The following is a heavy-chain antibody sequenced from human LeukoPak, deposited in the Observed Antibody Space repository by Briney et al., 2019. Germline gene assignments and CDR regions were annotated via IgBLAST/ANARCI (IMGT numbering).Heavy chain of an antibody. Sequence: GGSLRLSCAASGFTFDDYGMSWVRQAPGEGLEWVSGINWNGGSTGYADSVKGRFTISRDNAKNSLYLQMNSLRAEDTALYYCAKGLWGAYYYGMDVWGQGTTVTVSS. CDR2: INWNGGST. CDR1: GFTFDDYG. CDR3: AKGLWGAYYYGMDV. V-gene: IGHV3-20*04. D-gene: IGHD3-16*01. J-gene: IGHJ6*02.